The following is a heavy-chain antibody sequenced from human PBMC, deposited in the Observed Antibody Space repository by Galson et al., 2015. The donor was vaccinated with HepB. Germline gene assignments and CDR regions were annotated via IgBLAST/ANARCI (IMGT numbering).Heavy chain of an antibody. CDR3: ARDGGTVTDGFDL. Sequence: SLRLSCAASGFTVSSNYMSWVRQAPGKGLEWVSVIYSGGSTYYADSVKGRFTISRHNSKNTLYLQMNSLRAEDTAVYYCARDGGTVTDGFDLWGRGTLVTVSS. J-gene: IGHJ2*01. D-gene: IGHD4-17*01. CDR1: GFTVSSNY. CDR2: IYSGGST. V-gene: IGHV3-53*04.